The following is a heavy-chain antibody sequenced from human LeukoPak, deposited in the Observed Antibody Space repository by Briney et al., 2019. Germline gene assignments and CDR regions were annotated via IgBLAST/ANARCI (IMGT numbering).Heavy chain of an antibody. CDR3: ARQSRDGSKTRGYYFDY. CDR2: IYPGDSDT. D-gene: IGHD3-10*01. CDR1: VYIFTNYW. Sequence: GESLKISCQVSVYIFTNYWIGWLRQMPGKGLESMGIIYPGDSDTAYSPSFQGQVTISADKSISTVYLHWSSLKASDTAMYYCARQSRDGSKTRGYYFDYWGQGTLVSVSS. J-gene: IGHJ4*02. V-gene: IGHV5-51*01.